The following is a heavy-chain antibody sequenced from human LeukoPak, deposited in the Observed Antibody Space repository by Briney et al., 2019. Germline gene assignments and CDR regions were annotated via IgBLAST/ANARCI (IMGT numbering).Heavy chain of an antibody. V-gene: IGHV4-34*01. CDR1: GGSFSGYY. Sequence: SETLSLTCAVYGGSFSGYYWSWLRQPPGKGLEWIGEINHSGSTNYNPSLTRRGSPSLDTSKNQFSLKLSSVTAADTAVYYCARNYKDAFDIWGQGTMDTVSS. CDR2: INHSGST. D-gene: IGHD1-7*01. CDR3: ARNYKDAFDI. J-gene: IGHJ3*02.